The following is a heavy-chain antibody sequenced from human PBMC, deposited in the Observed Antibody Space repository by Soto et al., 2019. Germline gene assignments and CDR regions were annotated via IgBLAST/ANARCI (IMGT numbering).Heavy chain of an antibody. D-gene: IGHD2-15*01. J-gene: IGHJ6*02. CDR2: LIPIFGTT. V-gene: IGHV1-69*01. CDR3: APRYCVIFHCRSASQFEYGEEV. Sequence: QVQLAQSGAEVKKPGSSVQISCKASGGNFSNYAISWVRQAPGQGLEWMGGLIPIFGTTTYAEKFQGRVTITADESTTTAHLERSSLRSEDTALFYCAPRYCVIFHCRSASQFEYGEEVWGQATEVIVSS. CDR1: GGNFSNYA.